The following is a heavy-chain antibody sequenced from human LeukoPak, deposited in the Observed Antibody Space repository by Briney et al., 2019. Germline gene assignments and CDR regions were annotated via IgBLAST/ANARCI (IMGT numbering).Heavy chain of an antibody. CDR1: GGTFSSYA. CDR2: IIPIFGTA. Sequence: GASVKVSCKASGGTFSSYAISWVRQAPGQGLEWMGRIIPIFGTANYAQKFQGRVTITTDESTSTAYMELSSLRSEDTAVCYCAREWELHLFDYWGQGTLVTVSS. J-gene: IGHJ4*02. V-gene: IGHV1-69*05. CDR3: AREWELHLFDY. D-gene: IGHD1-26*01.